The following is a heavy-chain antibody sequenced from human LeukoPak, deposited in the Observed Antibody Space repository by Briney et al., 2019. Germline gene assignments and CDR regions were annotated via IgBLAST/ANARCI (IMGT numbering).Heavy chain of an antibody. J-gene: IGHJ4*02. CDR3: AKGRPCSSTSCYGSYFDY. V-gene: IGHV3-23*01. Sequence: GGSLRLSCAASGFTFTSYAMTWVRQAPGKGLEWVSVISGSGDSTYYADSVTGRFTISRDNSKNTLYLQMNNLRAEDTAVYYCAKGRPCSSTSCYGSYFDYWGQGTLVTVSS. CDR1: GFTFTSYA. D-gene: IGHD2-2*01. CDR2: ISGSGDST.